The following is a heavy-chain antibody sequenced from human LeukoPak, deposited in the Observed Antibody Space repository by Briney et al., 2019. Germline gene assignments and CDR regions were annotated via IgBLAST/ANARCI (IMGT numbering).Heavy chain of an antibody. D-gene: IGHD6-13*01. CDR1: GYTFTGYY. Sequence: ASVKVSCKASGYTFTGYYMHWVRQAPGQGLEWMGWINPNSGGTNYAQKFQGRVTMTRDTSISTAYMELSRLRSDDTAVYYCARVNGSSSWYSYWGQGTLVTVSS. CDR3: ARVNGSSSWYSY. V-gene: IGHV1-2*02. CDR2: INPNSGGT. J-gene: IGHJ4*02.